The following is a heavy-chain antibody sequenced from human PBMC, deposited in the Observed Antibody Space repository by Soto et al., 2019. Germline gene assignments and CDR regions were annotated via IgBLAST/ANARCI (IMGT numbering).Heavy chain of an antibody. D-gene: IGHD3-3*01. CDR1: GYTFTSYY. J-gene: IGHJ4*02. CDR2: INPSGGST. Sequence: ASVKVSCKASGYTFTSYYMHWVLQAPAQGIEWMGIINPSGGSTSYAQKFQGRVTMTRDTSTSTVYMELSSLRSEDTAVYYCARYYDFWSGYDYWGQGALVTVSS. CDR3: ARYYDFWSGYDY. V-gene: IGHV1-46*01.